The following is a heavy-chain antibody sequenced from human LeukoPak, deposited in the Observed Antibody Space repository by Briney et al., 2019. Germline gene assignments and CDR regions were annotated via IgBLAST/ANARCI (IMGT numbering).Heavy chain of an antibody. CDR2: ISGGGGST. D-gene: IGHD3-10*01. CDR1: GFTFSSYV. CDR3: AKRAYGSGNNYFDY. Sequence: PGGSLRLSCAASGFTFSSYVMSWVRQAPGKGLEWVSVISGGGGSTYDADSVKGRFTISRDSSKNTLYLQMNSLRAEDTAVYYCAKRAYGSGNNYFDYWGQGTLVTVSS. J-gene: IGHJ4*02. V-gene: IGHV3-23*01.